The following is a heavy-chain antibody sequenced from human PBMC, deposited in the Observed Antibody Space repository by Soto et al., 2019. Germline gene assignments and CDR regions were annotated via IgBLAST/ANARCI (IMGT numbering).Heavy chain of an antibody. CDR1: GGTFSSYT. CDR3: ARVTYYDILTGYSPDAFDI. D-gene: IGHD3-9*01. J-gene: IGHJ3*02. CDR2: IIPILGIA. Sequence: QVQLVQSGAEVKKPGSSVKVSCKASGGTFSSYTISWVRQAPGQGLEWMGRIIPILGIANYAQKFQGRVTITADKSTSTAYMELSSLRSEDTAVYYCARVTYYDILTGYSPDAFDIWGQGTMVTVSS. V-gene: IGHV1-69*02.